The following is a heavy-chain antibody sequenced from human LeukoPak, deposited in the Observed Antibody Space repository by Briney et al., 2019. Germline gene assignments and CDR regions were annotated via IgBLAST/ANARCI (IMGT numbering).Heavy chain of an antibody. V-gene: IGHV1-24*01. CDR2: FDPEDGET. J-gene: IGHJ6*02. CDR1: GYTLTELS. D-gene: IGHD5/OR15-5a*01. CDR3: ATVLPFYDSRYYYYYGMDV. Sequence: ASVKVSCKVSGYTLTELSMHWVRQAPGKGLEWMGGFDPEDGETIYAQKFQGRVTITEDTSTDTDYMELSSLRSEDTAVYYCATVLPFYDSRYYYYYGMDVWGQGTTVTVSS.